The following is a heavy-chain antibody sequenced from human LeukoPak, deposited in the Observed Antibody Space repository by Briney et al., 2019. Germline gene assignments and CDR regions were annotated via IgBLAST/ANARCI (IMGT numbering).Heavy chain of an antibody. CDR1: GGSISSYY. Sequence: SETLSLTCTVSGGSISSYYWSWIRQPAGKGLEWIGRIYTSGSTYYNASLQSRVTISIDTSKNQSSLRLNSVTAADTAMYYCAKSGGYGLIDYWGQGTRVTVSS. J-gene: IGHJ4*02. CDR2: IYTSGST. CDR3: AKSGGYGLIDY. V-gene: IGHV4-4*07. D-gene: IGHD1-26*01.